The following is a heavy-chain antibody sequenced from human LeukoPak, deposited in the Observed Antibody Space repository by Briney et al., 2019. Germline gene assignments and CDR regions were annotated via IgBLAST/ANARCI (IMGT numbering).Heavy chain of an antibody. D-gene: IGHD4/OR15-4a*01. J-gene: IGHJ4*02. V-gene: IGHV1-8*01. CDR2: MNPDSGNT. CDR3: ARGFPFVRGKAMGLEDPTVPRCCPYYFDY. CDR1: GYTFSNYD. Sequence: GASVKVSCKASGYTFSNYDINWVRQVTGQGLEWMGWMNPDSGNTGYAQRFQGRVTITADESTSTAYMELSSLRSEDTAVYYCARGFPFVRGKAMGLEDPTVPRCCPYYFDYWGQGTLVTVSS.